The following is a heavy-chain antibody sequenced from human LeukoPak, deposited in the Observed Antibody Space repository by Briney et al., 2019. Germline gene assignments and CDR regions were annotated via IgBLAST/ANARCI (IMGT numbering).Heavy chain of an antibody. Sequence: ASVKVSCKASGYTFTSYDINWVRQATGQGLEWMGWMNPNSGDTGYAQRFQGRVTITRNTSISTAYMELSSLRSEDTAVYYCARGARYSSGWYTRAFDIWGQGTMVTVSS. D-gene: IGHD6-19*01. V-gene: IGHV1-8*03. CDR3: ARGARYSSGWYTRAFDI. CDR2: MNPNSGDT. CDR1: GYTFTSYD. J-gene: IGHJ3*02.